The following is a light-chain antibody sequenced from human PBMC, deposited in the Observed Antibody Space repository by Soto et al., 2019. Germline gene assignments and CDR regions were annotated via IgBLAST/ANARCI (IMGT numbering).Light chain of an antibody. CDR2: NDN. CDR1: SSNIGSNF. Sequence: QSVLTQPPSASGTPGQRVTISCSGSSSNIGSNFVSWYQQLPGKAPKLLIYNDNQRPSGVPDRFSGSKSGTSASLAISGLRSEDEADYYCAAWDDSLRGPVFAGATKLTVL. CDR3: AAWDDSLRGPV. V-gene: IGLV1-47*02. J-gene: IGLJ7*01.